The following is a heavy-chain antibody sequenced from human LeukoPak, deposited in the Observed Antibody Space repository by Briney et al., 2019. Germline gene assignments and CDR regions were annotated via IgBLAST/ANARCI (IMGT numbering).Heavy chain of an antibody. D-gene: IGHD4-23*01. Sequence: SVKVFCKASGGTFSSYAISWVRQAPGQGLEWMGGIIPIFGTANYAQKFQGRVTITADESTSTAYMKLSSLRSEDTAVYYCAKDIKRWHGSMPTFYYYYYGMDVWGQGTTVTVSS. CDR3: AKDIKRWHGSMPTFYYYYYGMDV. CDR2: IIPIFGTA. CDR1: GGTFSSYA. J-gene: IGHJ6*02. V-gene: IGHV1-69*13.